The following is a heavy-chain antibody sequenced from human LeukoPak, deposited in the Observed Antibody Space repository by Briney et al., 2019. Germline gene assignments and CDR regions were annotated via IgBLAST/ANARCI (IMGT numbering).Heavy chain of an antibody. CDR3: ATYYYGSGSYSHDY. Sequence: GGSLRLSCAASGFTFSSYAMSWVRQAPGKGLEWVSAISGSGGSTYYADSVKGRSTISRDNSKNTLYLQMNSLRAGDTAVYYCATYYYGSGSYSHDYWGQGPLVTVSS. D-gene: IGHD3-10*01. J-gene: IGHJ4*02. CDR2: ISGSGGST. V-gene: IGHV3-23*01. CDR1: GFTFSSYA.